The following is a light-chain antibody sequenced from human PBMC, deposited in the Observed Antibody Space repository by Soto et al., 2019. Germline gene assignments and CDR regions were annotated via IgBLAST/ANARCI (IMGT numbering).Light chain of an antibody. Sequence: EIVLTQSPATLSLSPGERATLSCRTSQSVSTYFAWYQQKPGQAPSLLIYNASNRATGIPARFSGSGSGTDFDLTISSLESEDFGVDYGQQRRNSIPCGQGPRQEL. CDR1: QSVSTY. J-gene: IGKJ5*01. CDR2: NAS. V-gene: IGKV3-11*01. CDR3: QQRRNSIP.